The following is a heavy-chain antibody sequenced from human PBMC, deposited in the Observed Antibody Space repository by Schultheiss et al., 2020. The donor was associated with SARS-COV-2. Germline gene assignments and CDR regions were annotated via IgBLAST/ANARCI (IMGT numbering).Heavy chain of an antibody. D-gene: IGHD3-3*01. V-gene: IGHV3-11*06. CDR1: GFTFSDYY. CDR2: ISSSSSYT. Sequence: GESLKISCAASGFTFSDYYMSWIRQAPGKGLEWVSYISSSSSYTNYADSVKGRFTISRDNAKNSLYLQMNSLRAEDTAVYYCARGHYDFWSGYSYWYFDLWGRGTLVTVSS. J-gene: IGHJ2*01. CDR3: ARGHYDFWSGYSYWYFDL.